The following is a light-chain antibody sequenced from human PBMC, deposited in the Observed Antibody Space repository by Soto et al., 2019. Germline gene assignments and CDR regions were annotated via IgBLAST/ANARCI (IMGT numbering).Light chain of an antibody. V-gene: IGKV3-11*01. Sequence: EIVLTQSPATLSLSPVGRATLSCRASQNINRYLAWYHQKPGQPPRLPIYDASTRATGIPARFSGSGSGTDFTLTISSLEPEDFAVYYCQQRSNWPITFGQGTRLEI. CDR1: QNINRY. J-gene: IGKJ5*01. CDR2: DAS. CDR3: QQRSNWPIT.